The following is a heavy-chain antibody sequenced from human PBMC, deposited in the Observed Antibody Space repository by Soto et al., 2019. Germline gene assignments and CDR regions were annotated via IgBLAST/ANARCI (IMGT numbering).Heavy chain of an antibody. Sequence: QVQLQESGPGLVKPSETLSLTCTVSGGSISSYYWSWIRQPPGKGLEWIGYIYYSGSTNYNPPLKPRVTISAEPSKSKFSLKLSSVTAAYTAVYYCARALYGSGSYYNPYYYYYMDVWGKGTTVTVSS. V-gene: IGHV4-59*01. CDR3: ARALYGSGSYYNPYYYYYMDV. CDR1: GGSISSYY. J-gene: IGHJ6*03. D-gene: IGHD3-10*01. CDR2: IYYSGST.